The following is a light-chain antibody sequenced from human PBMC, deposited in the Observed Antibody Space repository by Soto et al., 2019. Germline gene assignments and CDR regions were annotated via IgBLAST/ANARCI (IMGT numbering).Light chain of an antibody. Sequence: ERVMTQSPGTVSASPGERATLSCRASQSVNNNLAWYQQKPGQAPRLLIYGASTRATGIPARFSGSGSGTDFTLTISSLQSEDFAVYYCQHYYNWPLSFGGGTKVEMK. J-gene: IGKJ4*01. CDR3: QHYYNWPLS. CDR2: GAS. V-gene: IGKV3-15*01. CDR1: QSVNNN.